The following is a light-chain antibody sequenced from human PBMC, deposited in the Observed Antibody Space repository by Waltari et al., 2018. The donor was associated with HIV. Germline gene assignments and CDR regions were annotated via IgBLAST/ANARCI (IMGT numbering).Light chain of an antibody. J-gene: IGKJ4*01. CDR1: QSVGDN. CDR2: GAS. V-gene: IGKV3-15*01. Sequence: EIVMPKSPATLLVSPGERPTLSCRASQSVGDNLAWYQQKPGQSPRLLIYGASTRATGVPARFSGSGSGTDFTLAISSLQSEDFAVYYCQQYTRWPLTFGGGTKVEIK. CDR3: QQYTRWPLT.